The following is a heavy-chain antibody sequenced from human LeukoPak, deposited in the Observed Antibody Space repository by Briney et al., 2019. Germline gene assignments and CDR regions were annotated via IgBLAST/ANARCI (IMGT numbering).Heavy chain of an antibody. Sequence: PSETLSLTCAVYGGSFSGYYWSWIRQPPGKGLEWIGEINHSGSTNYNPSLKSRVTISVDTSKNQFSLKLSSVTAADTAVYYCESISYDYVWGSYRKGYYFDYWGQGTLVTVSS. J-gene: IGHJ4*02. CDR1: GGSFSGYY. CDR3: ESISYDYVWGSYRKGYYFDY. D-gene: IGHD3-16*02. V-gene: IGHV4-34*01. CDR2: INHSGST.